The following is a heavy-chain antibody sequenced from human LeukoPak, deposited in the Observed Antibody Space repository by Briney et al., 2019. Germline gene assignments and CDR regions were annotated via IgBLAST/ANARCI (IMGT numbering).Heavy chain of an antibody. CDR2: IYHSGST. J-gene: IGHJ6*03. Sequence: SETLSLTCAVSGGSISSSNWWSWVRQPPGKGLEWIGEIYHSGSTNYNPSLKSRVTISVDTSKNQFSLKLSSVTAADTAVYYCARVSRAGVYYYYMDVWGKGTTVTVSS. CDR1: GGSISSSNW. CDR3: ARVSRAGVYYYYMDV. V-gene: IGHV4-4*02.